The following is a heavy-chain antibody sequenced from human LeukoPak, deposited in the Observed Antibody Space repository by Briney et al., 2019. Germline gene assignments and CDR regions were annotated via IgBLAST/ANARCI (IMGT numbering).Heavy chain of an antibody. Sequence: GGTLRLSCVGSGYTFTTYGMSWVRQAPGKGLEWVSAISGSGGSTYYADSVKGRFTISRDNSKNTLYLQMNSLRAEDTAVYYCAKDLRQWLVHNDAFDIWGQGTMVTVSS. CDR3: AKDLRQWLVHNDAFDI. CDR2: ISGSGGST. D-gene: IGHD6-19*01. V-gene: IGHV3-23*01. CDR1: GYTFTTYG. J-gene: IGHJ3*02.